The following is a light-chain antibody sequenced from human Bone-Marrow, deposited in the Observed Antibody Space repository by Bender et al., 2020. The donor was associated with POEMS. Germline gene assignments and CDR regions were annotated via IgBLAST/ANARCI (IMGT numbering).Light chain of an antibody. J-gene: IGLJ1*01. V-gene: IGLV3-10*01. CDR3: YTADSGGRYYV. Sequence: SYELTQPPSVSVSPGQTARITCSGDAMRDKSAYWYKQKSGQAPVLVIYEDTQRPAAIPETFSASNPGRMAALPISGAQVEDEADYYCYTADSGGRYYVFGAGTKVTV. CDR1: AMRDKS. CDR2: EDT.